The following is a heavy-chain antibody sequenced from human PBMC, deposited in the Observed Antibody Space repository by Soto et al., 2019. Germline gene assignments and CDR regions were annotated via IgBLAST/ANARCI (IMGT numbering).Heavy chain of an antibody. CDR3: ARDSSGWSSYYYYGMDV. CDR1: GYTFTSYG. D-gene: IGHD6-19*01. V-gene: IGHV1-18*01. J-gene: IGHJ6*02. CDR2: ISAYNGNT. Sequence: GASVKVSCKASGYTFTSYGISWVRQAPGQGLEWMGWISAYNGNTNYAQKLQGRVTMTTDTSTSTAYMELRSLRSDDTAVYCCARDSSGWSSYYYYGMDVWGQGTTVTVSS.